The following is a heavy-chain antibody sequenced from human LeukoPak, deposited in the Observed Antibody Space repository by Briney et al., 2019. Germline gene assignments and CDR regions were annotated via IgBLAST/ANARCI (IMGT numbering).Heavy chain of an antibody. Sequence: GGSLRLSCAASGFTFSSYAMSWVRQAPGKGLEWVSAISGSGGSTYYAGSVKGRFTISRDNSKNTLYLQMNSLRAEDTAVYYCAKGRARYSYGPTFDYWGQGTLVTVSS. V-gene: IGHV3-23*01. CDR1: GFTFSSYA. CDR3: AKGRARYSYGPTFDY. D-gene: IGHD5-18*01. CDR2: ISGSGGST. J-gene: IGHJ4*02.